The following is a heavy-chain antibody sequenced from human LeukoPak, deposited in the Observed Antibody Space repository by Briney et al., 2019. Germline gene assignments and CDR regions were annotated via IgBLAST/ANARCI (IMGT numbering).Heavy chain of an antibody. Sequence: GGSLRLSCVGSGFTFDDYAMHWVRQAPGKGREWVSAISYNRDATGYADSVKGRFTVSRDNAKNSLYLEMHSPRSEDTALYYCAKGAAAGIRGYFDYWGQGILVTVSS. CDR1: GFTFDDYA. CDR2: ISYNRDAT. CDR3: AKGAAAGIRGYFDY. J-gene: IGHJ4*02. D-gene: IGHD6-25*01. V-gene: IGHV3-9*01.